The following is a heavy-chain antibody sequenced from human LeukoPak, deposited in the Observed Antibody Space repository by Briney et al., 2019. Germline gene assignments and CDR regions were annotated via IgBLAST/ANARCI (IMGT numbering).Heavy chain of an antibody. CDR1: GGSFSGYY. J-gene: IGHJ4*02. D-gene: IGHD3-22*01. V-gene: IGHV4-34*01. CDR3: ARRPASRAYYYDSSDYPFDY. Sequence: TSETLSLTCAVYGGSFSGYYWSWIRQPPGKGLDWIGEVNHRGSTNYNPSLKSRVTISVDTSKNQFSLKLSSVTAADTAVYYCARRPASRAYYYDSSDYPFDYRGQGTLVTVSS. CDR2: VNHRGST.